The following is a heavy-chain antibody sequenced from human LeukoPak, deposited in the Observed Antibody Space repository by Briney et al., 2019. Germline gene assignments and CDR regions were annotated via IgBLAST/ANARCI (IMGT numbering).Heavy chain of an antibody. CDR3: ARVATYYYGSGSYSNWFDP. J-gene: IGHJ5*02. Sequence: SETLSLTCAVYGGSFSGYYWSWIRQPPGKGLEWIGEINHSGGTNYNPSLKSRVTISVDTSKNQFSLKLSSVTAADTAVYYCARVATYYYGSGSYSNWFDPWGQGTLVTVSS. CDR1: GGSFSGYY. V-gene: IGHV4-34*01. D-gene: IGHD3-10*01. CDR2: INHSGGT.